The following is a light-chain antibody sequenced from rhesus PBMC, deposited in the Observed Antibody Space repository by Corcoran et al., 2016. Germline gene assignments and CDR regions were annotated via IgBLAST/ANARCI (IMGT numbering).Light chain of an antibody. CDR1: QSVSSN. CDR2: DAS. J-gene: IGKJ4*01. V-gene: IGKV3-35*01. Sequence: EIVMTQSPATLSLSPGLRATLSCRASQSVSSNLAWFQQKPGQAPMLLIYDASQRATGIPDRFSGSGAGTDLPLTISSLMPEDIGIYYCQQESNWPLTCGGGTKVEIK. CDR3: QQESNWPLT.